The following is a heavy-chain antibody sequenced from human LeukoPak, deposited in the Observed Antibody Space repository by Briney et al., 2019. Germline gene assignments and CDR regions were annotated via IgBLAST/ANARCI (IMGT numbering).Heavy chain of an antibody. CDR3: ARGRHTYYYGSGSYYKGGDY. CDR2: INHSGST. Sequence: SETLSLTCTVSGGSISSYYWRWIRQPPGKGLEWIGEINHSGSTNYNPSLKSRVTISVDTSKNQFSLKLSSVTAADTAVYYCARGRHTYYYGSGSYYKGGDYWGQGTLVTVSS. V-gene: IGHV4-34*01. CDR1: GGSISSYY. D-gene: IGHD3-10*01. J-gene: IGHJ4*02.